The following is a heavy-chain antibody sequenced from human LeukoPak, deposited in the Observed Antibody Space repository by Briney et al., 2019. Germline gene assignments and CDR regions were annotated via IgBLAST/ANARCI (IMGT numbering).Heavy chain of an antibody. V-gene: IGHV3-48*03. J-gene: IGHJ4*02. CDR1: GFTLRSYE. CDR2: ISSSGSAI. CDR3: ARYHTSTWYFDY. Sequence: GGSLRLSPAASGFTLRSYEMNWVRQAPRRGLEWVSYISSSGSAIYYADSVKDRFTISRDNAKNSLYLQMNSLRAEDTAVYYCARYHTSTWYFDYWGQGTLVTVSS. D-gene: IGHD6-13*01.